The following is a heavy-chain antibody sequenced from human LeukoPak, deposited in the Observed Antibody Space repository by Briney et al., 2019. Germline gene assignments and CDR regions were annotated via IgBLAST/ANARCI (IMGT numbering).Heavy chain of an antibody. J-gene: IGHJ5*02. V-gene: IGHV4-34*01. Sequence: PSETLSLTCAVYGGSFSGYYLSWIRQPPGKGLERIGEINHSGSTNYNPSLKSRVTISVDTSKNQFSLKLSSVTAADTAVYYCARIRGSSWYPRGGWFDPWGQGTLVTVSS. CDR1: GGSFSGYY. CDR3: ARIRGSSWYPRGGWFDP. CDR2: INHSGST. D-gene: IGHD6-13*01.